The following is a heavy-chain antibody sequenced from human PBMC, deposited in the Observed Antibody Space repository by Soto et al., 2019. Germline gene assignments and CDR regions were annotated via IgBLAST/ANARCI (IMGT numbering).Heavy chain of an antibody. D-gene: IGHD7-27*01. CDR3: AKDAHVEMAALPRRLGAFDI. CDR1: GGTFRNYA. CDR2: IIPIFNTT. V-gene: IGHV1-69*12. J-gene: IGHJ3*02. Sequence: QVQLVQSGAEVKKPGSSLKVSCKASGGTFRNYAISWVRQAPGQGLQWMGGIIPIFNTTNYGQMFQGRVTITADEFPTTAYMEPSSLRSEDTAVYFCAKDAHVEMAALPRRLGAFDIWGQGTMITVSS.